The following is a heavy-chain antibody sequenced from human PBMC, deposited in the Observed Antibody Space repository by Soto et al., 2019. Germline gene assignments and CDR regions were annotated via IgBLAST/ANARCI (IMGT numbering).Heavy chain of an antibody. V-gene: IGHV3-21*01. Sequence: GGSLRLSCAASGFTFSSYSMNWVRQAPGKGLEWVSSISSSSSYIYYADSVKGRFTISRDNAKNSLYLQMNSLRAEDTAVYYCARDHRITLTVAPYAFDIRGQGTMVTLPS. J-gene: IGHJ3*02. D-gene: IGHD3-22*01. CDR1: GFTFSSYS. CDR3: ARDHRITLTVAPYAFDI. CDR2: ISSSSSYI.